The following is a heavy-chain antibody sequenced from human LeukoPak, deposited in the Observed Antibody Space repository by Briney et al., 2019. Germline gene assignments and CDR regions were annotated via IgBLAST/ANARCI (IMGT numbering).Heavy chain of an antibody. Sequence: ASVKVSCKASGYTFTNYYMHWVRQPPGQGPEWMGVINPSSGSTTYAQKFQDRVTMTRDTSTSTVYMEVSSLRSEDTAMYYCARGDAGSFSGYDYWGQGTLVTVCS. CDR2: INPSSGST. CDR3: ARGDAGSFSGYDY. D-gene: IGHD1-26*01. J-gene: IGHJ4*02. V-gene: IGHV1-46*01. CDR1: GYTFTNYY.